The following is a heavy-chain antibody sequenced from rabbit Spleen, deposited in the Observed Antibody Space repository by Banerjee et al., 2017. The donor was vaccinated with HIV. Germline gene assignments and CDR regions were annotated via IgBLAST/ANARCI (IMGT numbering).Heavy chain of an antibody. CDR1: GFSFSNKAV. CDR2: INTVTGKS. V-gene: IGHV1S45*01. CDR3: ARDLTEFIGWNFGW. Sequence: QEQLVESGGGLVKPEGSLKLSCTASGFSFSNKAVMCWVRQAPGKGLEWIACINTVTGKSVYASWAKGRFTVSKTSSTTVTLQATSLTVADTATYFCARDLTEFIGWNFGWWGPGTLVTVS. D-gene: IGHD4-1*01. J-gene: IGHJ4*01.